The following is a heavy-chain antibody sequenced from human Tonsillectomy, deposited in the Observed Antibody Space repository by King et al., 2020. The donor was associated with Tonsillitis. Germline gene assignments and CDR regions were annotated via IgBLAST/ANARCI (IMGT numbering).Heavy chain of an antibody. J-gene: IGHJ3*02. CDR1: GGTFSSFA. D-gene: IGHD6-19*01. Sequence: QLVQSGAEVKKPGSSVKVSCKASGGTFSSFAISWVRQAPGQGLEWMGRIIPILVIANYAQKFQGRVTITADKSTSTAYMELSSLRSDDTAVYYCARGGFGVAGSAAFDIWGQGTMVTVSS. V-gene: IGHV1-69*04. CDR2: IIPILVIA. CDR3: ARGGFGVAGSAAFDI.